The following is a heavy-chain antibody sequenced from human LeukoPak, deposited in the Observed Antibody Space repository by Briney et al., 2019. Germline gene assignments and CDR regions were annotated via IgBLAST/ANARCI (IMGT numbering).Heavy chain of an antibody. CDR3: ARVVTMVRGVVSYDAFDI. D-gene: IGHD3-10*01. CDR1: GGSISSGGYY. Sequence: PSETLSLTYTVSGGSISSGGYYWSWIRQHPGKGLEWIGYIYYSGSTYYNPSLKSRVTISVDTSKNQFSLKLSSVTAADTAVYYCARVVTMVRGVVSYDAFDIWGQGTMVTVSS. CDR2: IYYSGST. J-gene: IGHJ3*02. V-gene: IGHV4-31*03.